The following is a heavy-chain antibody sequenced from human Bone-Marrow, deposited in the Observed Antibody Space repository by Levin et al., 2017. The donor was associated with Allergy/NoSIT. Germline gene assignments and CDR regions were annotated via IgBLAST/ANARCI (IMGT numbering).Heavy chain of an antibody. CDR1: GFTVSSNY. Sequence: RSGGSLRLSCAASGFTVSSNYMSWVRQAPGKGLEWVSVLYSDGRTYYADSVKGRFTISRDNPKNSLYLQMNSLRDEDTAVYYCAGHSGGWYGRGWFDPWGQGTLVTVSS. V-gene: IGHV3-66*04. J-gene: IGHJ5*02. CDR3: AGHSGGWYGRGWFDP. D-gene: IGHD6-19*01. CDR2: LYSDGRT.